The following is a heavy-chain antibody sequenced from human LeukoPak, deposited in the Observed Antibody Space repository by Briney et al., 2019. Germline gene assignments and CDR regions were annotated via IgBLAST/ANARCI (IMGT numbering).Heavy chain of an antibody. V-gene: IGHV4-34*01. Sequence: SETLSLTCAVYGGSFSGYYWSWIRQPPGKGLEWIGEINHSGSTNYNPSLKSRVTISVDTSKNQFSLKLSSVTAADTAVYYCANRGSVVTAMSGHWFDPWGQGTLVTVSS. CDR1: GGSFSGYY. CDR2: INHSGST. J-gene: IGHJ5*02. D-gene: IGHD2-21*02. CDR3: ANRGSVVTAMSGHWFDP.